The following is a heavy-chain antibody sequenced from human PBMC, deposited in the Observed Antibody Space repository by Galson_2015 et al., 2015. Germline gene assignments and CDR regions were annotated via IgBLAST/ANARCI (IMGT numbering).Heavy chain of an antibody. CDR3: ARGGDFWSGYSVDY. V-gene: IGHV4-59*01. CDR1: GGSISRYY. J-gene: IGHJ4*02. CDR2: IYYSGST. D-gene: IGHD3-3*01. Sequence: LSLTCTVSGGSISRYYWSWIRQPPGKGLEWIGYIYYSGSTNYNPSLKSRVTISVDTSKNQFSLKLSSATAADTAVYYCARGGDFWSGYSVDYWGQGTLVTVSS.